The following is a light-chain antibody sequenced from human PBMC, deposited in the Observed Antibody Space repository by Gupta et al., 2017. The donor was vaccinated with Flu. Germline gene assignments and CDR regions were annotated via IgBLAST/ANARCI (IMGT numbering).Light chain of an antibody. CDR2: DAS. Sequence: DIQMTQSPSSLSASVGDRVTITCQASQDISNYLNWYQQKPGKAPKLLIYDASNLETGVPARFSGSGYGTHFTFTISSLQPEDIAIYYCQQFDNFPITFGGGTKVEIK. J-gene: IGKJ4*01. CDR1: QDISNY. CDR3: QQFDNFPIT. V-gene: IGKV1-33*01.